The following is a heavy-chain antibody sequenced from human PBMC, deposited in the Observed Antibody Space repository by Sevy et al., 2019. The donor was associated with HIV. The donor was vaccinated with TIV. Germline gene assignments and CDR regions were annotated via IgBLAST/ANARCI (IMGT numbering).Heavy chain of an antibody. Sequence: GGSLRLSCAASGFTFSDYGMQWVRQAPGKGLEWVAYVRNDGSNKYYADSVRVRFTISRDSPKNTLYLQMNSLRDEDTAIYYCARGRKTTEEWLEELDYYYGLDVWGQGTTVTVSS. D-gene: IGHD2-8*01. J-gene: IGHJ6*02. V-gene: IGHV3-30*02. CDR3: ARGRKTTEEWLEELDYYYGLDV. CDR1: GFTFSDYG. CDR2: VRNDGSNK.